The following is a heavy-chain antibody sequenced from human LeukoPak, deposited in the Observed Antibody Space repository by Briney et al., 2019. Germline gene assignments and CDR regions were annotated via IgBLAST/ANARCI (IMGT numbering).Heavy chain of an antibody. V-gene: IGHV3-7*01. Sequence: AGGSLRLSCAASGFTLSSYWMSWVRQAPGKGLEWVANIKQDGSEKYYVDSVKGRFTISRDNAKNSLYLQMNSLRAEDTDVYCCARVLYCSSTSCYANYYYYMDVWGKGTTVTVSS. CDR2: IKQDGSEK. CDR1: GFTLSSYW. CDR3: ARVLYCSSTSCYANYYYYMDV. J-gene: IGHJ6*03. D-gene: IGHD2-2*01.